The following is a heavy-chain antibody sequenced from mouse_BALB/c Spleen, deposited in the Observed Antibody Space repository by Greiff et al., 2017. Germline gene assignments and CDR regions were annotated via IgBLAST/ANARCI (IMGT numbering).Heavy chain of an antibody. J-gene: IGHJ3*01. CDR2: INPSTGYT. D-gene: IGHD2-1*01. CDR1: GYTFTSYW. V-gene: IGHV1-7*01. CDR3: ARSRGNYPLFAY. Sequence: VHLVESGAELAKPGASVKMSCKASGYTFTSYWMHWVKQRPGQGLEWIGYINPSTGYTEYNQKFKDKATLTADKSSSTAYMQLSSLTSEDSAVYYCARSRGNYPLFAYWGQGTLVTVSA.